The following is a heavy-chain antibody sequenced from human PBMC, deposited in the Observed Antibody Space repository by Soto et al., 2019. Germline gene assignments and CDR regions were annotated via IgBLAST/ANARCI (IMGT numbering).Heavy chain of an antibody. CDR1: GFSLSTSGVG. D-gene: IGHD3-10*01. Sequence: SGPTLVNPTQTLTLTCTFSGFSLSTSGVGVGWIRQPPGKALEWLALIYWDDDKRYSPSLKSRLTITKDTSKNQVVLTMTNMDPVDTATYYCALYDYGSGRQLYNWFDPRAQRTPVTVSS. CDR2: IYWDDDK. V-gene: IGHV2-5*02. CDR3: ALYDYGSGRQLYNWFDP. J-gene: IGHJ5*02.